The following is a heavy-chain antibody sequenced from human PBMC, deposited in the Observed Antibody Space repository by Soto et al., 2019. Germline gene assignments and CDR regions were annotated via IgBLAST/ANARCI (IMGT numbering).Heavy chain of an antibody. CDR1: GYTFTSYN. CDR3: ASEITFGGDTLCY. J-gene: IGHJ4*02. Sequence: QVQLVQSGAEVKKPGASVKVSCKASGYTFTSYNINWVRQATGQGLEWMGWMNPNSGNTGYAQKFQGRGTMTRDTSITTAYMELSSLRSEATAVYYCASEITFGGDTLCYWGQGTLVTVSS. D-gene: IGHD3-16*01. V-gene: IGHV1-8*01. CDR2: MNPNSGNT.